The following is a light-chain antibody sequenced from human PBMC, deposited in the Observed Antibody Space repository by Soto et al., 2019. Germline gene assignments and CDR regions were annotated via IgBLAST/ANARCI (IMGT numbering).Light chain of an antibody. J-gene: IGKJ1*01. CDR2: GAS. CDR1: QSVSSDY. Sequence: EIVLTQSPDTLSLSPGERATLSCRASQSVSSDYLAWYQHKPGQAPRLLIHGASSRATGIPDRFSGSGSGTDFTLTISRLEPEDFGVYYCQQYGRPFGQGTKVDI. CDR3: QQYGRP. V-gene: IGKV3-20*01.